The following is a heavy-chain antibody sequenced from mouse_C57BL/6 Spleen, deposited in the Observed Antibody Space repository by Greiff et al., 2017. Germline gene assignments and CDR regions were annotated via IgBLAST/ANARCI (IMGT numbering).Heavy chain of an antibody. Sequence: EVQGVESGGGLVKPGGSLTLSCAASGFTFSSYAMSWVRQTPEKRLAWVATISDGGSYTYYPDNVKGRFTISRDNAKNNLYLQMSHLKSEDTAMYYCARDGATVVATFDYWGQGTTRTVSS. CDR3: ARDGATVVATFDY. CDR1: GFTFSSYA. CDR2: ISDGGSYT. D-gene: IGHD1-1*01. V-gene: IGHV5-4*01. J-gene: IGHJ2*01.